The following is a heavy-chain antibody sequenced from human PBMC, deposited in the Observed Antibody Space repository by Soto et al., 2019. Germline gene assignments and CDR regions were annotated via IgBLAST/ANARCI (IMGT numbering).Heavy chain of an antibody. D-gene: IGHD3-22*01. CDR1: GGSFSGYY. CDR2: INHSGST. V-gene: IGHV4-34*01. J-gene: IGHJ4*02. CDR3: ARRAYSSGYLRPHYFDY. Sequence: SETLSLTCAVYGGSFSGYYWSWIRQPPGKGLEWIGEINHSGSTNYNPSLKSRVTISVDTSKNQFSLKLSSVTAADTAVYYCARRAYSSGYLRPHYFDYWGQGTLVTVSS.